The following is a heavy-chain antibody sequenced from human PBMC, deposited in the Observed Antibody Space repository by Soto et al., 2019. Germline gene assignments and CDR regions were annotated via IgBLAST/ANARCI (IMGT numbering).Heavy chain of an antibody. V-gene: IGHV3-11*06. D-gene: IGHD4-17*01. Sequence: LRLSCAASGFTFSESFMSWIRQAPGQGLEWVSSISTTSTFTDYAASLKGRVTVSRDNSRNALFLQLDSLRDEDTAVYFCARGAVSRQHFYYGFDVWGQGTMVTVSS. CDR2: ISTTSTFT. J-gene: IGHJ6*02. CDR3: ARGAVSRQHFYYGFDV. CDR1: GFTFSESF.